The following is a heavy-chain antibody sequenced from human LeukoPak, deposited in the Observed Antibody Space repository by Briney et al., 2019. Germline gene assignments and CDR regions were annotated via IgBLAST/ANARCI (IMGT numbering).Heavy chain of an antibody. CDR3: ARVMEVVVPAAPSRPNWFDP. V-gene: IGHV4-30-4*08. CDR1: GGSISSGDYY. D-gene: IGHD2-2*01. CDR2: IYYSGST. J-gene: IGHJ5*02. Sequence: SETLSLTCTVSGGSISSGDYYWSWIRQPPGKGLEWIGYIYYSGSTYYNPSLKSRVTISVDTSKNQFSLKLSSVTAADTAVYYCARVMEVVVPAAPSRPNWFDPWGQGTLVTVSS.